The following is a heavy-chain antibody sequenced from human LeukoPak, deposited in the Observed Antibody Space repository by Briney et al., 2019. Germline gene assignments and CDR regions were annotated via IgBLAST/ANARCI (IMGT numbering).Heavy chain of an antibody. CDR1: GYTFTSYY. J-gene: IGHJ5*02. V-gene: IGHV1-8*01. CDR2: MNPNSGNT. Sequence: ASVKVSCKASGYTFTSYYINRVRQATGQGPEWMGWMNPNSGNTDYAQRFQGRVTMTRNTSISTAYMELSSLRSEDTAVYYCARAANWHDDDWFDPWGQGTLVTVSS. CDR3: ARAANWHDDDWFDP. D-gene: IGHD1-1*01.